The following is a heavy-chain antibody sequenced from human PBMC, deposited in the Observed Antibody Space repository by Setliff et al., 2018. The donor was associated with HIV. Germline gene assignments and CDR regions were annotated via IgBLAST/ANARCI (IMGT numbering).Heavy chain of an antibody. D-gene: IGHD6-13*01. Sequence: SGPTLVNPTQTLTLTCTFSGFSLSTSGVGVGWIRQPPGKALEWLALIYWNDDKRYSPSLKSRLTITKDTSKNQVVLTMTNMDPVDTATYYCARIRGIAAAGYYYYGMDVWGQGTTVTVSS. CDR1: GFSLSTSGVG. J-gene: IGHJ6*02. CDR2: IYWNDDK. V-gene: IGHV2-5*01. CDR3: ARIRGIAAAGYYYYGMDV.